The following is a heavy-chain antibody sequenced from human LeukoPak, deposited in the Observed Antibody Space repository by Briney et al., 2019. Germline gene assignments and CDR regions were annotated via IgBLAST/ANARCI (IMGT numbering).Heavy chain of an antibody. V-gene: IGHV4-59*11. J-gene: IGHJ5*02. Sequence: SETLSLTCTVSGASLDSHYWTWIRQPPGKGLEWIGYVFSTGIADYNPSLRGRVTISMDMSKNQFSLNLTSVTTADTAVYYCARSGWEVIRTWGQGTLVAVSS. CDR1: GASLDSHY. CDR2: VFSTGIA. D-gene: IGHD1-26*01. CDR3: ARSGWEVIRT.